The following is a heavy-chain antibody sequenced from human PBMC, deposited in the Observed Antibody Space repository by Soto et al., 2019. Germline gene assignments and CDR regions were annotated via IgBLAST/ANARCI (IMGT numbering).Heavy chain of an antibody. CDR3: GRGRSGQIVIFY. CDR2: IGPESGAT. J-gene: IGHJ4*02. Sequence: SVKVSCKTSGYTFTGHYIHWVRQAPQQGPEWMGEIGPESGATRYAEKFRGRVTMTMDTSITTVYMELRSLSPDDTAVYYCGRGRSGQIVIFYWGQGTPVTVSA. CDR1: GYTFTGHY. D-gene: IGHD1-26*01. V-gene: IGHV1-2*02.